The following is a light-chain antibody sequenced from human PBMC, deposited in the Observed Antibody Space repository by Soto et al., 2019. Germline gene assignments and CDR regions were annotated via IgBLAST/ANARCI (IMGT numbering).Light chain of an antibody. V-gene: IGKV1-12*01. Sequence: DIQMTQSPSFVSASVGDRVTISCRASQGISSWLAWYQQKAGKAPKLLIYAASSLQSGVPSRFSGSGSGTDFTLTINYLQSEDFATYYCQQYYSYPRAFGQGTKVDIK. J-gene: IGKJ1*01. CDR2: AAS. CDR3: QQYYSYPRA. CDR1: QGISSW.